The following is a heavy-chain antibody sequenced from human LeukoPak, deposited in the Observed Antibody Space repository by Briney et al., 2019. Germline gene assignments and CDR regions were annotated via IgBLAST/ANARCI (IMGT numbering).Heavy chain of an antibody. CDR2: IYYSGST. CDR3: ARSGGYYWTFDY. J-gene: IGHJ4*02. V-gene: IGHV4-30-4*01. Sequence: SETLTLTCTVSGGSISSGDYYWRWIRQPPGKGLEWIGYIYYSGSTYYNPSLKSRVTISVDTSKNQFSLKLSSVTAADTAVYYCARSGGYYWTFDYWGQGTLVTVSS. D-gene: IGHD3-22*01. CDR1: GGSISSGDYY.